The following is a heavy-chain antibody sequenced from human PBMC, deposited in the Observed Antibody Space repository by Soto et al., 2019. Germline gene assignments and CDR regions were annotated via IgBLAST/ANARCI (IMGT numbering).Heavy chain of an antibody. CDR1: GFTFSSYS. J-gene: IGHJ4*02. Sequence: GGSLRLSCAASGFTFSSYSMNWVRQAPGKGLEWVSYISSSSSTIYYADSVKGRFTISRDNAKNSLYLQMNSLRAEDTAVYYCARGYYGDYVGGFDYWGQGTLVTVSS. D-gene: IGHD4-17*01. CDR2: ISSSSSTI. V-gene: IGHV3-48*01. CDR3: ARGYYGDYVGGFDY.